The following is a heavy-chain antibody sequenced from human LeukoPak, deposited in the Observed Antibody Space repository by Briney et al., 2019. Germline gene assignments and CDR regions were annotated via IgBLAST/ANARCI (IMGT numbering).Heavy chain of an antibody. J-gene: IGHJ4*02. Sequence: PGGSLRLSCAASGFTFSSYAMSWVRQAPGKGLEWVSAISGSGGSTYYADSVKGRFTISRDNSKNTLYLQMNSLRAEDTAVYYCAKVRDDTAMALWGVYFDYWGQGTLVTVSS. CDR1: GFTFSSYA. CDR2: ISGSGGST. V-gene: IGHV3-23*01. CDR3: AKVRDDTAMALWGVYFDY. D-gene: IGHD5-18*01.